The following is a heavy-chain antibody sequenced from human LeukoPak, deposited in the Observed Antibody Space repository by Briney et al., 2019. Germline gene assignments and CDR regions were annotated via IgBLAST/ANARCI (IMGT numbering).Heavy chain of an antibody. J-gene: IGHJ4*02. CDR3: AREPPLRYFDWSLYYFDY. CDR2: ISSSSSYI. V-gene: IGHV3-21*01. D-gene: IGHD3-9*01. Sequence: GGSLRLSCAASGFTFSSYSMNWVRQAPGKGLEWVSSISSSSSYIYYADSVKGRFTISRDNAKNSLYLQMNSLRAEDTAVYYCAREPPLRYFDWSLYYFDYWGQGTLVTVSS. CDR1: GFTFSSYS.